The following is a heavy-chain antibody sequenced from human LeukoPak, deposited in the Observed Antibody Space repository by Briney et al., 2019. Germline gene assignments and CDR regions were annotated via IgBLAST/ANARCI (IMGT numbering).Heavy chain of an antibody. V-gene: IGHV4-4*07. D-gene: IGHD3-22*01. CDR3: PRDDRGVDR. CDR2: IHTDGRT. Sequence: SETLSLTCTFPGGSMIVYYCSGVRQSAEKGLEWIGRIHTDGRTTYNPSLKGRVTMSVDTSKNQFYLKVTSVTAWAMGRYHFPRDDRGVDRWGQGAQVTDSS. CDR1: GGSMIVYY. J-gene: IGHJ1*01.